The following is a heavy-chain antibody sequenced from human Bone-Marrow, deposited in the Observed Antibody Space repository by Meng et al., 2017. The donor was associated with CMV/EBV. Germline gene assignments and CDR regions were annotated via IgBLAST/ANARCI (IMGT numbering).Heavy chain of an antibody. D-gene: IGHD6-6*01. CDR3: ARGRIEYSSSSWFDP. CDR2: INYSGNT. J-gene: IGHJ5*02. V-gene: IGHV4-34*01. Sequence: SETLSLTCAVYGGSFTGYYWSWIRQPPGDGLEWIGEINYSGNTNYNPSLKSRVTISADTSKNQFSLKLSSVTAADTAVYYCARGRIEYSSSSWFDPWGQGTLVTVSS. CDR1: GGSFTGYY.